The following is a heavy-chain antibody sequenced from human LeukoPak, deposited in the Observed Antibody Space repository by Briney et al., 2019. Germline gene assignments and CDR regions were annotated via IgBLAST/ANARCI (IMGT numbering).Heavy chain of an antibody. D-gene: IGHD3-3*01. V-gene: IGHV1-8*01. CDR1: GYTFTSYD. CDR2: MNPNSGNT. J-gene: IGHJ4*02. CDR3: ARGNPYYDFWSGYYQYYFDY. Sequence: ASVKVSCKASGYTFTSYDINWVRQATGQGLEWMGWMNPNSGNTGYAQKFQGRVTMTRNTSISTAYMELSSLRSEGTAVYYCARGNPYYDFWSGYYQYYFDYWGQGTLVTVSS.